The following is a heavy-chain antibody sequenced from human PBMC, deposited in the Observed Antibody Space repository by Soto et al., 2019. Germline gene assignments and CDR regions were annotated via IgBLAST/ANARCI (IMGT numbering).Heavy chain of an antibody. J-gene: IGHJ4*02. CDR2: IYYSRTT. D-gene: IGHD3-10*01. CDR1: GGSISSSSYY. Sequence: SETLSLTCTVSGGSISSSSYYWGWIRQAPGLGLKWIGTIYYSRTTNYNPSLKSRVTISVDTSQNQFSLKLNSFTAADTAVYYCASLLGIKFDYWGQGALVTV. CDR3: ASLLGIKFDY. V-gene: IGHV4-39*01.